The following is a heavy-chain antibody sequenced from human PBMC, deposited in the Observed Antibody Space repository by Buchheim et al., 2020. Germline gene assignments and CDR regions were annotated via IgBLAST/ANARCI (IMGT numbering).Heavy chain of an antibody. V-gene: IGHV4-30-2*01. CDR2: IYHSGST. Sequence: QLQLQESGSGLVKPSQTLSLTCAVSGGSISSGGYSWSWIRQPPGKGLEWIGYIYHSGSTYYNPSLKSRIIISVDRSKTHFSLKLSSVTAADTAVYYCARGRPYYYDSSGYLSGNPFDYWGQGTL. CDR3: ARGRPYYYDSSGYLSGNPFDY. J-gene: IGHJ4*02. D-gene: IGHD3-22*01. CDR1: GGSISSGGYS.